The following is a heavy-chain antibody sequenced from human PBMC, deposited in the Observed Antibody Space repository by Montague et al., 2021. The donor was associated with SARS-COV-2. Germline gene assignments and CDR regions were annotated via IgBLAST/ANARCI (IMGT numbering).Heavy chain of an antibody. CDR2: IHWDDDT. Sequence: PALVKPTQTLTLTCTFSGFSLSSSGVGVGWIRQPPGKAPEWLALIHWDDDTRYSPPLKSRLTVTKGTSKNQVVLTLTNMDTVDTATYFCAHIRRMYYFDDWGQGTLVTVSS. CDR3: AHIRRMYYFDD. CDR1: GFSLSSSGVG. V-gene: IGHV2-5*02. J-gene: IGHJ4*02. D-gene: IGHD2/OR15-2a*01.